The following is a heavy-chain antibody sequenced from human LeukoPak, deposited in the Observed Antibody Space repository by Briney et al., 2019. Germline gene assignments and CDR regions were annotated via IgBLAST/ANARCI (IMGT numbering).Heavy chain of an antibody. D-gene: IGHD2-15*01. J-gene: IGHJ1*01. CDR1: GGSISSYY. CDR3: ASHLRYCSGGSCYAHFQH. V-gene: IGHV4-59*01. CDR2: IYYSGST. Sequence: SETLSLTCTVSGGSISSYYWSRIRQPPGKGLEWIGYIYYSGSTNYNPSLKGRVTISVDTSKNQFSLKLSSVTAADTAVYYCASHLRYCSGGSCYAHFQHWGQGTLVTVSS.